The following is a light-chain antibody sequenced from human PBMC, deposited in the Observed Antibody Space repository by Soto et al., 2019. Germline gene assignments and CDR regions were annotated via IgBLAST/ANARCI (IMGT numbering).Light chain of an antibody. CDR3: CSYSGSDTLV. CDR2: DVT. CDR1: GSDVGGYNY. V-gene: IGLV2-11*01. Sequence: QSVLTQPRSVSGSPGQSVTISCTGTGSDVGGYNYVSWYQQHPGKAPKLMINDVTTRPSGVPDRFSGSKSGNTASLTISGLQAEDEADYYCCSYSGSDTLVVGGGTKLTVL. J-gene: IGLJ2*01.